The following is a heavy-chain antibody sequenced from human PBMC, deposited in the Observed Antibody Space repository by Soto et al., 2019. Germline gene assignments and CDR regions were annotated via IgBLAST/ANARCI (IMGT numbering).Heavy chain of an antibody. D-gene: IGHD2-2*01. Sequence: SETLSLTCTVSGGSISGDYWTWIRQSPGKGLEWIGYIYYSGSTNYNPSLKSRVTISVDTSKNQFSLKLSSVTAADTAVYYCARGLPLAPSSLVRYYFDYWGQGTPVP. V-gene: IGHV4-59*01. J-gene: IGHJ4*02. CDR2: IYYSGST. CDR1: GGSISGDY. CDR3: ARGLPLAPSSLVRYYFDY.